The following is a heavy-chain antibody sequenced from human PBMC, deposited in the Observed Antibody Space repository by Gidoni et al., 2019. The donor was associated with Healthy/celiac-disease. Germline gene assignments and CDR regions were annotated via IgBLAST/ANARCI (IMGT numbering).Heavy chain of an antibody. J-gene: IGHJ2*01. CDR2: ISGSGGST. CDR3: AKDHHLDYYDSSGYLWYFDL. V-gene: IGHV3-23*01. D-gene: IGHD3-22*01. CDR1: GFTFSSYA. Sequence: EVQLLESGGGLVQPGGSLRLSCAASGFTFSSYAMSWVRQAPGKGLEWGSAISGSGGSTYYADSVKGRFTISRDNSKNTLYLQMNSLRAEDTAVYYCAKDHHLDYYDSSGYLWYFDLWGRGTLVTVSS.